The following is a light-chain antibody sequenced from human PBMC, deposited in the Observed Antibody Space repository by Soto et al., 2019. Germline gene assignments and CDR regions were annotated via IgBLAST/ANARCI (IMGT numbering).Light chain of an antibody. J-gene: IGKJ1*01. CDR3: QQYNNWPWT. CDR1: QSVSSY. CDR2: GAS. Sequence: EIVLTQSPATLSLSPGERATLSCRASQSVSSYLAWYKQKPGQAPRLLCYGASTRATGIPARFSGSGSGTDFTLTISSLQSEDFAVYYCQQYNNWPWTFGQGTKVDIK. V-gene: IGKV3-15*01.